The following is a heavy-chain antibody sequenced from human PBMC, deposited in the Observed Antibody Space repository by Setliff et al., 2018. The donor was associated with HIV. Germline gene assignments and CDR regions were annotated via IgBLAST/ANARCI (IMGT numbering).Heavy chain of an antibody. V-gene: IGHV3-23*01. CDR1: GFDFSSHA. CDR3: AKRLAGSNTWYHFDT. D-gene: IGHD6-13*01. J-gene: IGHJ4*02. Sequence: GGSLRLSCAASGFDFSSHAMGWVRQAPGKGLEWLSVISGHTINVYYADSVKGRFTISRDNSKNTLYLQLNSLSAEDTAIYYCAKRLAGSNTWYHFDTWGQGTLVTVSS. CDR2: ISGHTINV.